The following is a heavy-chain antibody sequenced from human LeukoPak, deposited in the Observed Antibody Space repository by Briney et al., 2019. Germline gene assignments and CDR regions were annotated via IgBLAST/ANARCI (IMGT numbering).Heavy chain of an antibody. CDR3: AKDGDTVTDY. CDR2: ISGSGGST. CDR1: GFTFSSYA. V-gene: IGHV3-23*01. Sequence: GGSLRLSCAASGFTFSSYAMSWVRQAPGKGLEWVSAISGSGGSTYYADPVKGRFTISRDDSKNTLYLQMNSLRAEDAAVYYCAKDGDTVTDYWGQGTLVTVSS. J-gene: IGHJ4*02. D-gene: IGHD5-18*01.